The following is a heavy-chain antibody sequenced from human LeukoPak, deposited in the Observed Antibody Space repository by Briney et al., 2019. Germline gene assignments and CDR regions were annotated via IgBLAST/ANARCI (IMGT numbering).Heavy chain of an antibody. CDR3: ARSLQWFGELGGDY. Sequence: SETLSLTCAVYGGSFSGYYWSWIRQPPGEGLEWIGEINHSGSTNYNPSLKSRVTISVDTSKNRFSLKLSSVTAADTAVYYCARSLQWFGELGGDYWGQGTLVTVSS. V-gene: IGHV4-34*01. CDR1: GGSFSGYY. CDR2: INHSGST. D-gene: IGHD3-10*01. J-gene: IGHJ4*02.